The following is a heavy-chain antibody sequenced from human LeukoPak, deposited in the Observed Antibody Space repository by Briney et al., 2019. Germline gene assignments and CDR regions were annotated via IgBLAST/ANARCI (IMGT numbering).Heavy chain of an antibody. CDR1: GGSFSGYY. J-gene: IGHJ6*04. Sequence: PSETLSLTCAVYGGSFSGYYWSWIRQPPGKGLEWIGEINHSGSTNYNPSLKSRVTISVDTSKNQFSLKLSSVTAADTAVYYCARGNTYYYGSGSRTKPVDVWGKGTTVTVSS. CDR2: INHSGST. CDR3: ARGNTYYYGSGSRTKPVDV. D-gene: IGHD3-10*01. V-gene: IGHV4-34*01.